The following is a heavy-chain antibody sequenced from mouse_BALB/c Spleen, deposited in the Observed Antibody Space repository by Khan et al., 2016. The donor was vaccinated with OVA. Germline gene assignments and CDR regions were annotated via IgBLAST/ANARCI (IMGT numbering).Heavy chain of an antibody. CDR1: GYSITSDYA. V-gene: IGHV3-2*02. J-gene: IGHJ4*01. CDR2: ISYSGST. D-gene: IGHD2-3*01. CDR3: ARDGSRYNYAMDY. Sequence: QLQQSGPGLVKPSQSLSLTCTVTGYSITSDYAWNWIRQFPGNKLEWMGYISYSGSTNYNPALKSRISITRDTSKNQFFLQLNSGTTEDTATYYCARDGSRYNYAMDYWGQGTSVTVSS.